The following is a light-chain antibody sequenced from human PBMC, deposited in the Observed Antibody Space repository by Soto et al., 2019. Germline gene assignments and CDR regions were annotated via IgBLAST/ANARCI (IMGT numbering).Light chain of an antibody. V-gene: IGLV2-8*01. CDR3: SSFAGNNNLV. CDR1: SSDVGGYNY. CDR2: EVS. Sequence: QSALTQPPSASGSPGQSVTISCTGTSSDVGGYNYVSWYQQHPGKAPKLMISEVSKRPSGVPDRFSGSKSGNPASLTVSGLQDEDEADYYCSSFAGNNNLVFGGGTKLTVL. J-gene: IGLJ2*01.